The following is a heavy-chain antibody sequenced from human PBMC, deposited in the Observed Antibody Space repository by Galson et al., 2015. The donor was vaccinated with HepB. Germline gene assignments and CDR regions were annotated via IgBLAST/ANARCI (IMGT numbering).Heavy chain of an antibody. CDR1: GLTFNTFA. CDR3: ARVRDGYSFFDY. D-gene: IGHD5-24*01. J-gene: IGHJ4*02. Sequence: SVKVSCKASGLTFNTFAITWVRQAPGQGLEWLGGIIPKIGTPNYAQKFQGRVTITADESTTTAFMDLSSLRSEDTAIYYCARVRDGYSFFDYWGQGTLVTVSS. V-gene: IGHV1-69*13. CDR2: IIPKIGTP.